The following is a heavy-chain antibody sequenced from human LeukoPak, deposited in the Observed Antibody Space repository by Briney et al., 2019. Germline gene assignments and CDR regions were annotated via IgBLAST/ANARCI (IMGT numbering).Heavy chain of an antibody. V-gene: IGHV3-30-3*01. D-gene: IGHD2-2*01. CDR2: ISYDGSNK. J-gene: IGHJ4*02. CDR1: GSTFSSYA. CDR3: ARGSIGYCSSTSCSHGDY. Sequence: GGSLRLSCAASGSTFSSYAMHWVRQAPGKGLEWVAVISYDGSNKYYADSVKGRFTISRDNSKNTLYLQMNSLRAEDTAVYYCARGSIGYCSSTSCSHGDYWGQGTLVTVSS.